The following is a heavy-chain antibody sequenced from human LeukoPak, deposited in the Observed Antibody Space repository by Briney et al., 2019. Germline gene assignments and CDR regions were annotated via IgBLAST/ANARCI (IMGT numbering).Heavy chain of an antibody. Sequence: GGSLRLSCAASGFTFSSYGMSWVRQAPGKGLEWVSAISGSGGSTYYADSVKGRFTISRDNSKNTLYLQMNSLRAEDTAVYYCAKENSGSYFGRAPGYFDYWGQGTLVTVSS. V-gene: IGHV3-23*01. CDR1: GFTFSSYG. CDR2: ISGSGGST. J-gene: IGHJ4*02. CDR3: AKENSGSYFGRAPGYFDY. D-gene: IGHD1-26*01.